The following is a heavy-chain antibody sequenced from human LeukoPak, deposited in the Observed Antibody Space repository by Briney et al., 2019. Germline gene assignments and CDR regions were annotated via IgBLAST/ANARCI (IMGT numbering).Heavy chain of an antibody. V-gene: IGHV3-48*01. Sequence: GGSLRLSCAASGFTFSSYSMNWVRQAPGKGLEWVSYISSSSSTIYYADSVKGRFTISRDNAKNSLYLQMNSLRAEDTAVYYCAKGSQWLEPGYYYYMDVWGKGTTVTVSS. CDR1: GFTFSSYS. J-gene: IGHJ6*03. CDR3: AKGSQWLEPGYYYYMDV. CDR2: ISSSSSTI. D-gene: IGHD6-19*01.